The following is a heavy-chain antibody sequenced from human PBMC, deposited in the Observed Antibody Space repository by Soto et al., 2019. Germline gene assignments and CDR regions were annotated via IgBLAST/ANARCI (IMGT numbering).Heavy chain of an antibody. D-gene: IGHD2-2*01. Sequence: QVQLVQSGAEVKKPGSSVKVSCKASGGTFSSYAISWVRQAPGQGLEWMGGIIPIFGTANYAQKFQGRVTITADESMSTAYMELSSLRSDDTAVYYCARAWLNIVVVPAAIRGGYDPWGQGTLVTVSS. J-gene: IGHJ5*02. CDR1: GGTFSSYA. V-gene: IGHV1-69*01. CDR3: ARAWLNIVVVPAAIRGGYDP. CDR2: IIPIFGTA.